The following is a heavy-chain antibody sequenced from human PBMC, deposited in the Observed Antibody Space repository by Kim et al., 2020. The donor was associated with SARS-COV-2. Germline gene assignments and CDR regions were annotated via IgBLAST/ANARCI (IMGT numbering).Heavy chain of an antibody. CDR3: ARDKRYYYASAYYGMDV. Sequence: GGSLRLSCAASGFTFSSYSMNWVRQAPGKGLEWVSSISSSSSYIYYADSVKGRFTISRDNAKNSLYLQMNSLRAEDTAVYYCARDKRYYYASAYYGMDVWGQGTTVTVSS. CDR2: ISSSSSYI. CDR1: GFTFSSYS. J-gene: IGHJ6*02. D-gene: IGHD3-10*01. V-gene: IGHV3-21*01.